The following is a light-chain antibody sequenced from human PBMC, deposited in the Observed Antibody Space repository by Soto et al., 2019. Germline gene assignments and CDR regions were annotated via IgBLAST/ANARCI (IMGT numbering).Light chain of an antibody. CDR1: QSLANSR. CDR3: HQYQTSPWT. V-gene: IGKV3-20*01. J-gene: IGKJ1*01. Sequence: VLTQSPGTLSLSPGETAIDSCTPSQSLANSRLAWYRQKPGQAPRLLIYDVSRRDTGIPDRFSGSGSGTDFTLSISRLEPEDFAVYFCHQYQTSPWTFGRGTKVDI. CDR2: DVS.